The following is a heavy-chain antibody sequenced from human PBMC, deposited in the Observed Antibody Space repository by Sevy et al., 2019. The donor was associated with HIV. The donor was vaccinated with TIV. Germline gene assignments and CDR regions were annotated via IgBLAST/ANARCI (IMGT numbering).Heavy chain of an antibody. Sequence: LSLTCAASGFTFSTYSMNWVRQAPGKGLEWISSVSSSSTYIYYADSVKGRFTISRDNAKNSLNLQMNSLRVEDTAVYYCARDLCTGGVCPRWGYYYYGMDVWGQGTTVTVSS. CDR3: ARDLCTGGVCPRWGYYYYGMDV. D-gene: IGHD2-8*02. J-gene: IGHJ6*02. CDR2: VSSSSTYI. V-gene: IGHV3-21*01. CDR1: GFTFSTYS.